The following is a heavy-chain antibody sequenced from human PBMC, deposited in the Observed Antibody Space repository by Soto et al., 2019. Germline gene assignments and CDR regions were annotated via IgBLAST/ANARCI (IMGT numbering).Heavy chain of an antibody. D-gene: IGHD2-15*01. CDR3: ARAVNCSGGSCYSTGPYFDY. CDR1: GGSISSYY. V-gene: IGHV4-4*07. CDR2: IYTSGST. Sequence: SETLSLTCTVSGGSISSYYWSWIRQPAGKGLEWIGRIYTSGSTNYNPSLKSRVTMSVDTSKNHFSLKLSSVTAADTAVYYCARAVNCSGGSCYSTGPYFDYWGQGTLVTVSS. J-gene: IGHJ4*02.